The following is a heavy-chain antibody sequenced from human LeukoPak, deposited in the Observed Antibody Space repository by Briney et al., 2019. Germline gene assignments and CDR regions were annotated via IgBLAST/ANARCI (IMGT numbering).Heavy chain of an antibody. D-gene: IGHD3-22*01. J-gene: IGHJ4*02. CDR3: ARGSFYFDSSGYQYYFDY. CDR1: GGSISSSSYY. CDR2: IYTSGST. V-gene: IGHV4-61*02. Sequence: PSETLSLTCTVSGGSISSSSYYWGWIRQPAGKGLEWIGRIYTSGSTNYNPSLKSRVTISVDTSKNQFSLKLSSVTAADTAVYYCARGSFYFDSSGYQYYFDYWGQGTLVTVSS.